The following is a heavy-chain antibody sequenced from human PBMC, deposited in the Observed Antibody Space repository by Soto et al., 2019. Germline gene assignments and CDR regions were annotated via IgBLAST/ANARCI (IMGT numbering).Heavy chain of an antibody. CDR1: GGTFSSYA. CDR3: ARDSVGTIFGVVDYYGMDV. V-gene: IGHV1-69*13. Sequence: SVKVSCKASGGTFSSYAISWVRQAPGQGLEWMGGIIPIFGTANYAQKFQGRATITADESTSTAYMELSSLRSEDTAVYYCARDSVGTIFGVVDYYGMDVWGQGTTVTVS. D-gene: IGHD3-3*01. CDR2: IIPIFGTA. J-gene: IGHJ6*02.